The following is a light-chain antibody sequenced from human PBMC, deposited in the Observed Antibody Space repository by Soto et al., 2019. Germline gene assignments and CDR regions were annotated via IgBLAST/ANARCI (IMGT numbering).Light chain of an antibody. Sequence: DIQMTQSPSTLSASVGDRVTITCRASQSISSWLAWYQQKPGKAPKLLIYKASSLESGVPSRFSGSESGTEFTLTISSLQPDDFATYYCQQYGTSPWTFGQGTKVEIK. CDR2: KAS. J-gene: IGKJ1*01. CDR3: QQYGTSPWT. V-gene: IGKV1-5*03. CDR1: QSISSW.